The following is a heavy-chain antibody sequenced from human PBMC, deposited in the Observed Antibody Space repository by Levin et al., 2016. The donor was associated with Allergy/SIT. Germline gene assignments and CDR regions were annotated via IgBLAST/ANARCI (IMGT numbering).Heavy chain of an antibody. CDR1: GFNFNNYW. D-gene: IGHD3-16*01. CDR2: ISSDATST. V-gene: IGHV3-74*01. J-gene: IGHJ5*02. CDR3: VREKYLGRSFDP. Sequence: LSLTCAASGFNFNNYWMHWVRQAPEKGLVWVSRISSDATSTSYADSVQGRFTISRDNAKNTLYLQMNSLRAEDTAVYYCVREKYLGRSFDPWGQGTLVTVSS.